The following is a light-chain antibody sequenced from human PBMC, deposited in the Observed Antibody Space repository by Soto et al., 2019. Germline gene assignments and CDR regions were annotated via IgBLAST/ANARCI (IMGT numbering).Light chain of an antibody. V-gene: IGKV3D-15*01. CDR3: QPYTNWPRT. Sequence: EIVMTQSPATLSVSPGERATLSCRASQSVSSNLAWYQQKPGQAPRLLIYGASTMATCIPARFSGSRSGTESTLIISSLQSEDFAVYNCQPYTNWPRTFGQGTNVEIK. CDR2: GAS. CDR1: QSVSSN. J-gene: IGKJ1*01.